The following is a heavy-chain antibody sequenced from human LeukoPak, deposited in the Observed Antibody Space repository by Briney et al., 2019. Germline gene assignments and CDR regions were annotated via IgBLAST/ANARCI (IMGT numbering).Heavy chain of an antibody. CDR3: ARLPTGDY. CDR1: GFIFSSHW. J-gene: IGHJ4*02. Sequence: GGSLRLSCAASGFIFSSHWMSWVRQAPGKGLEWVSVIYSGGSSYYADSVKGRFTISRDNSKNTLYLQMNSLRVEDTAVYYCARLPTGDYWGQGTLVTVSS. CDR2: IYSGGSS. V-gene: IGHV3-53*01. D-gene: IGHD1-1*01.